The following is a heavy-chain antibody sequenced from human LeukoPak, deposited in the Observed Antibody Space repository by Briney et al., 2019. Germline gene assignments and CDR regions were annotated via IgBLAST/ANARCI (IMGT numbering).Heavy chain of an antibody. CDR2: IKQDGSEK. D-gene: IGHD1-26*01. V-gene: IGHV3-7*01. J-gene: IGHJ3*01. Sequence: PGGSLRLSCAASRFTFSNYWMNWVRQAPGKGLEWVANIKQDGSEKNYVDSVKGRFTISRDNAKNSLYLQMNSLRAEDTAVYYCARARYSGTYFGAFDLWGQGTLVTVSS. CDR3: ARARYSGTYFGAFDL. CDR1: RFTFSNYW.